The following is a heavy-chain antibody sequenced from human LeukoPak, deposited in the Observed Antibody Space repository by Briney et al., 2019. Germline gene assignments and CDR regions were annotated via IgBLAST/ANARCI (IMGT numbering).Heavy chain of an antibody. CDR2: ISGSGGTT. V-gene: IGHV3-23*01. CDR1: GFTFSSYA. Sequence: GGSLRLSCAASGFTFSSYAMSWVRQAPGKGLEWVSAISGSGGTTYYADSVKGRFTISRDNSKNTLYRQMNSLRAEDTAVYYCAKIGYGSGSSKRYYFDYWGQGTLVTVSS. J-gene: IGHJ4*02. CDR3: AKIGYGSGSSKRYYFDY. D-gene: IGHD3-10*01.